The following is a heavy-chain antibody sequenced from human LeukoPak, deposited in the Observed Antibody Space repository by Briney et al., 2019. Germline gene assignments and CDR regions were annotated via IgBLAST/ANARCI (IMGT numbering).Heavy chain of an antibody. CDR2: INHSGST. J-gene: IGHJ6*03. Sequence: PSETLSLTCTVAGGSISSSSDDSGWIRQPPGKGLEWIVEINHSGSTNYNPSLKSRDTISVDTSKNQFSLKLSSVPAADTAVYYCARRPISCSGGSCYSNYYYYYYMDVWGKGTTVTFSS. V-gene: IGHV4-39*07. D-gene: IGHD2-15*01. CDR3: ARRPISCSGGSCYSNYYYYYYMDV. CDR1: GGSISSSSDD.